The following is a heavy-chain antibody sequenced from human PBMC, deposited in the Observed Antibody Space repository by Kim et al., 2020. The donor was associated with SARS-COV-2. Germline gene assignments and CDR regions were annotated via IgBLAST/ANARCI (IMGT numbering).Heavy chain of an antibody. CDR1: GFTFSSYS. CDR2: ISSSSSYI. J-gene: IGHJ6*02. V-gene: IGHV3-21*01. D-gene: IGHD6-19*01. CDR3: ARDLGSSGAGLNYYYYYGMDV. Sequence: GGSLRLSCAASGFTFSSYSMNWVRQAPGKGLEWVSSISSSSSYIYYADSVKGRFTISRDNAKNSLYLQMNSLRAEDTAVYYCARDLGSSGAGLNYYYYYGMDVWGQGTTVTVSS.